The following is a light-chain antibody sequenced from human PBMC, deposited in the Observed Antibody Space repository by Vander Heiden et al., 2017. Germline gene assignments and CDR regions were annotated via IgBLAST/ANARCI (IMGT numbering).Light chain of an antibody. Sequence: FMLTQPHYVSESPGKTVTRSCTRSSGSIASNYVQWYQQRPGSSPTTVIYEDNQRPSGVPDRFSGSIDSSSNSASLTISGLKTEDEADYYCQSYDSSNSWVFGGGTKLTVL. CDR3: QSYDSSNSWV. J-gene: IGLJ3*02. CDR1: SGSIASNY. V-gene: IGLV6-57*01. CDR2: EDN.